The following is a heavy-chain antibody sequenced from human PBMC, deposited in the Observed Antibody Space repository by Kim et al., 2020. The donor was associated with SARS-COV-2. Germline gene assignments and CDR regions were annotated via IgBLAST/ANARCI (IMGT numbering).Heavy chain of an antibody. D-gene: IGHD6-13*01. J-gene: IGHJ4*02. CDR2: INHSGST. V-gene: IGHV4-34*01. Sequence: SETLSLTCAVYGGSFSGYYWSWIRQPPGKGLEWIGEINHSGSTNYNPSLKSRVTISVDTSKNQFSLKLSSVTAADTAVYYCAASGYSSSWCDYWGQGTLVTVSS. CDR1: GGSFSGYY. CDR3: AASGYSSSWCDY.